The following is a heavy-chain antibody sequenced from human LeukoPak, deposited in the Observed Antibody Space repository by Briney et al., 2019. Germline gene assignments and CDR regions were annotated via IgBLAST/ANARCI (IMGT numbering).Heavy chain of an antibody. V-gene: IGHV3-48*02. CDR1: GFTFSSYN. Sequence: GGSLRLSCTASGFTFSSYNMNWVRQAPGKGLEWVSYVGNGGSTTYYADSVKGRFTISRDNAKNSLFLQLKSLRDEDTAVYYCARESSYFYDSGSYYVRYYDYRGQGTLVTVSS. CDR2: VGNGGSTT. D-gene: IGHD3-10*01. CDR3: ARESSYFYDSGSYYVRYYDY. J-gene: IGHJ4*02.